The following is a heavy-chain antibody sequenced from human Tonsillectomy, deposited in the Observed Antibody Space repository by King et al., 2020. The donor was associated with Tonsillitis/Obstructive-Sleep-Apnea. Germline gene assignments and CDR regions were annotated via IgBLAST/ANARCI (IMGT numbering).Heavy chain of an antibody. CDR2: INAGNGNT. V-gene: IGHV1-3*01. CDR1: GYTFTSYA. J-gene: IGHJ3*02. D-gene: IGHD3-10*01. Sequence: QLVQSGAEVKKPGASVKVSCKASGYTFTSYAMHWVRQAPGQRLEWMGWINAGNGNTKYSQKFQGRVTITRDTSASTAYMDLSSLRSEDTAVYYCARYGSETDAFHIWGQGTMVTVSS. CDR3: ARYGSETDAFHI.